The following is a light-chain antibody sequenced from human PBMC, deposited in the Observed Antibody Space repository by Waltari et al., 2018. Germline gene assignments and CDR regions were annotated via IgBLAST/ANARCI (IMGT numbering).Light chain of an antibody. V-gene: IGKV2-30*01. Sequence: DVVMTQSPLSLSVTLGQPASISCRSSQSLVSRDGKTYLNWFQQRPGQSPRRRIYKVSNRDSGVPARVSGSGSGTDFTLTISRVEAEDVGIYYCMQATHLPPTFGQGTKVEI. CDR2: KVS. J-gene: IGKJ1*01. CDR3: MQATHLPPT. CDR1: QSLVSRDGKTY.